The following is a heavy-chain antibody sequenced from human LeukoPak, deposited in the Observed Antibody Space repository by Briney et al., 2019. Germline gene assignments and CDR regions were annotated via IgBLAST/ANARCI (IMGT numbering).Heavy chain of an antibody. Sequence: ASVKVSCKASGYTFTGYYIHWVRQAPGQGLEWMGWINPNSGGTNYAQKFQGRVTMTRDTSISTAYMELSRLRSDDTAVYYCARDSESISSSSYWYFDLWGRGTLVTVSS. J-gene: IGHJ2*01. V-gene: IGHV1-2*02. CDR3: ARDSESISSSSYWYFDL. D-gene: IGHD6-13*01. CDR2: INPNSGGT. CDR1: GYTFTGYY.